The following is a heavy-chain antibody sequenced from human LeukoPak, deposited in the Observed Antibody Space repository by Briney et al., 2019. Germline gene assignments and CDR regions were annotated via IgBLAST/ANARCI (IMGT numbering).Heavy chain of an antibody. CDR1: GYTFTSYY. CDR2: INPSGGST. V-gene: IGHV1-46*01. D-gene: IGHD5-12*01. J-gene: IGHJ4*02. CDR3: ARDFLGERGYDWGHYFVY. Sequence: ASVKVSCKASGYTFTSYYMHWVRQAPGQGLEWMGIINPSGGSTSYAQKFQGRVTMTRDTSTSTVYMELSSLRSEDTAVYYCARDFLGERGYDWGHYFVYWGQGTLVTVSS.